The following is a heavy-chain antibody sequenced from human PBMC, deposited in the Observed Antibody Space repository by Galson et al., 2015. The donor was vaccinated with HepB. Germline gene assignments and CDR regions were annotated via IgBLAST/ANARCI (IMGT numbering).Heavy chain of an antibody. CDR2: VDPEDGET. J-gene: IGHJ4*02. V-gene: IGHV1-69-2*01. D-gene: IGHD3-22*01. CDR3: ATRPRFGDSSGSPIDY. Sequence: VKVSCKVSGYTFTNYYMHWVQQAPGKGLEWMGLVDPEDGETIYAEKFQGRVTVTADTSTDTAYMELSSLRSEDTAVYYCATRPRFGDSSGSPIDYWGQGTLVTVSS. CDR1: GYTFTNYY.